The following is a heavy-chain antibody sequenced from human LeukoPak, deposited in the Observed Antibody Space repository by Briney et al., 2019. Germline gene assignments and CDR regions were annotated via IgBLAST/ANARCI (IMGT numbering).Heavy chain of an antibody. CDR3: ARVRGAGLQYYYMDV. J-gene: IGHJ6*03. D-gene: IGHD1-26*01. CDR2: ITTRSAI. Sequence: GGSLRLSCAASGFTFSSYSMNWVRQASGKGLEWVSYITTRSAIYYADSVKGRFAISRDNAKDSLYLQMNSLRADDTAVYYCARVRGAGLQYYYMDVWGKGTTVTVSS. CDR1: GFTFSSYS. V-gene: IGHV3-48*01.